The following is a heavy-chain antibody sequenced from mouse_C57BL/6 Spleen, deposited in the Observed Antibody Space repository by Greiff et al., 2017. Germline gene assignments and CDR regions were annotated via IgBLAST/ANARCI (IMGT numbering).Heavy chain of an antibody. D-gene: IGHD1-1*01. J-gene: IGHJ3*01. V-gene: IGHV1-53*01. CDR2: INPSNGGT. Sequence: QVHVKQPGTELVKPGASVKLSCKASGYTFTSYWMHWVKQRPGQGLEWIGNINPSNGGTNYNEKFKSKATLTVDKSSSTAYMQLSSLTSEDSAVYYWARERITTVVATRAWFAYWGQGTLVTVSA. CDR1: GYTFTSYW. CDR3: ARERITTVVATRAWFAY.